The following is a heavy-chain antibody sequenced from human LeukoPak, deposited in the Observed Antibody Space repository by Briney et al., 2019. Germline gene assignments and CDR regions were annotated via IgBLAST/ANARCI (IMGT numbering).Heavy chain of an antibody. CDR1: GDSISSYS. V-gene: IGHV4-4*07. CDR3: ARGSGCSSSSCHAGEFDY. J-gene: IGHJ4*02. D-gene: IGHD2-2*01. CDR2: IFNSGSA. Sequence: SETLSLTCTVSGDSISSYSRNWIRQPAGEGLEWIGHIFNSGSANYNPSLKSRVTMSVDTSKNQFSLNLTSVTAADTAVYYCARGSGCSSSSCHAGEFDYWGKGTLVTVSS.